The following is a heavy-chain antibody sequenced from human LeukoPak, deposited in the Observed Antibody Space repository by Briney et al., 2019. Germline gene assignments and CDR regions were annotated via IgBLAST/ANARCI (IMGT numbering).Heavy chain of an antibody. CDR2: INSDGSST. J-gene: IGHJ4*02. CDR3: ASTIAVAATDY. Sequence: PGGSLRLSCAASGFTFSSYWMHWVRQAPGKGLVWVSRINSDGSSTSYADSVKSRFTISRDNAKSTLYLQMNSLRAEDTAVYYCASTIAVAATDYWGQGTLVTVSS. CDR1: GFTFSSYW. D-gene: IGHD6-19*01. V-gene: IGHV3-74*01.